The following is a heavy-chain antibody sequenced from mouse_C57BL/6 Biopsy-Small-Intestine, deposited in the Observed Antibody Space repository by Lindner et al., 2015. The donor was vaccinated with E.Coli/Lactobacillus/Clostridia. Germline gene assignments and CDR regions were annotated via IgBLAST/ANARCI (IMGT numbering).Heavy chain of an antibody. V-gene: IGHV1S135*01. D-gene: IGHD3-1*01. CDR3: ARQLGLGAWFAY. Sequence: VQLQESGPGLVKPGASVKMSCKASDYSFTAYNMHWVKQSHGESLEWIGYIDPYNGATRYNQKFKGKATLTVDKSSNTAYMQLNSLTSEDSAVYYCARQLGLGAWFAYWGQGTLITVSA. CDR1: DYSFTAYN. J-gene: IGHJ3*01. CDR2: IDPYNGAT.